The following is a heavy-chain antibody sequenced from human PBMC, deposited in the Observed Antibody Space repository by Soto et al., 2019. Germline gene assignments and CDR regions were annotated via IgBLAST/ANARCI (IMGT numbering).Heavy chain of an antibody. Sequence: SETLSLTCTVSGGSISSGGYYWSWIRQHPGKGLEWIGYIYYSGSTYYNPSLKSRVTISVDTSKNQFSLKLSSVTAADTAVYYCARDRGVCSGGSCYFGNAFDIWGQGTMVTVSS. V-gene: IGHV4-31*03. CDR1: GGSISSGGYY. CDR3: ARDRGVCSGGSCYFGNAFDI. D-gene: IGHD2-15*01. CDR2: IYYSGST. J-gene: IGHJ3*02.